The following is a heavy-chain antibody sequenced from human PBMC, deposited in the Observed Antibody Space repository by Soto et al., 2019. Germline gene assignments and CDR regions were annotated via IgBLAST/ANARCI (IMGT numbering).Heavy chain of an antibody. V-gene: IGHV4-31*03. D-gene: IGHD7-27*01. J-gene: IGHJ4*02. CDR2: IYYSGST. CDR3: ARVWGMTPDY. CDR1: GGSISSGGYY. Sequence: QVQLQESGPGLVKPSQTLSLTCTVSGGSISSGGYYWSWIRQHPGKGLAWIGYIYYSGSTYYNPSRKSRVTISVATPKHQFSLKLNSVTAAATAVYYCARVWGMTPDYWGQGTLVTVSS.